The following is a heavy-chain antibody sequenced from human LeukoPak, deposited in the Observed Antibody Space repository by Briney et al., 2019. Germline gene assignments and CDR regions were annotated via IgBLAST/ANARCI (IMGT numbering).Heavy chain of an antibody. CDR1: GGSISSGDYY. V-gene: IGHV4-30-4*01. CDR3: ARGHRPTPYDY. CDR2: IYYSGST. J-gene: IGHJ4*02. Sequence: PSETLSLTCTVSGGSISSGDYYWSWIRQPPGKGLEWIGYIYYSGSTYYNPSLKSRVTISVDTSKNQFSLKLSSVTAADTAVYYCARGHRPTPYDYWGQGTLVTVSS. D-gene: IGHD6-6*01.